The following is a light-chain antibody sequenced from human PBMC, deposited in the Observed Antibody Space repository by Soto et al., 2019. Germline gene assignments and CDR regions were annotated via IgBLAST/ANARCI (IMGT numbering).Light chain of an antibody. V-gene: IGKV3-20*01. J-gene: IGKJ1*01. CDR2: GAS. CDR3: QQYGNSPWT. Sequence: EIVLTQSPGTLSLSPWERATLSCRASQSVSSSFLAWYQQKPGQAPRLLIYGASSRATGIPDRFSGSGSGTDFTLTISRLEPEDFAVYHCQQYGNSPWTFGQGTKVEIK. CDR1: QSVSSSF.